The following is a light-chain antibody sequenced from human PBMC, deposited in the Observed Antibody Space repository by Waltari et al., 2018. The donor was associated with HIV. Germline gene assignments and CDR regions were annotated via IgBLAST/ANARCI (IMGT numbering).Light chain of an antibody. CDR2: EGI. CDR3: SSYGGSSNWL. V-gene: IGLV2-23*01. Sequence: QSALTQPASVSGSPGQSITISCTGTSSDIGNYNLVSWYQQHPGKDPKLIIYEGIKRPSGVSNRISGSKSANTASLTISGLQAEDEADYFCSSYGGSSNWLFGGGTKLTVL. J-gene: IGLJ2*01. CDR1: SSDIGNYNL.